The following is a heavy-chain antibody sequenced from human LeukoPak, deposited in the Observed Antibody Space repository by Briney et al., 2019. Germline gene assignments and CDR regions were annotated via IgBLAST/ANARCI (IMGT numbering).Heavy chain of an antibody. Sequence: GGSLRLSCAASGFTFSSVWVSWVRQAPGKGLEWVSSISSSSSYIYYADSVKGRFTISRDNAKNSLYLQMNSLRAEDTAVYYCARDLSSGSYYLYYFDYWGQGTRVTVSS. CDR1: GFTFSSVW. CDR3: ARDLSSGSYYLYYFDY. V-gene: IGHV3-21*01. J-gene: IGHJ4*02. CDR2: ISSSSSYI. D-gene: IGHD1-26*01.